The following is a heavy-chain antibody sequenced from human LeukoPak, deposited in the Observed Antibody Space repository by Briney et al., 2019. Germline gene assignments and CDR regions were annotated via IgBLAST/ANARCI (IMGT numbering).Heavy chain of an antibody. CDR2: ISWDGGST. Sequence: PGGSLRLSCAASGFTFDDYAMHWVRQAPGKGLEWVSLISWDGGSTYYADSVKGRFTISRDNSKNSLYLQMNSLRAEDTALYYCAKDSDDCTNGVCYDYWGQGTLVTVSS. J-gene: IGHJ4*02. D-gene: IGHD2-8*01. CDR1: GFTFDDYA. CDR3: AKDSDDCTNGVCYDY. V-gene: IGHV3-43D*03.